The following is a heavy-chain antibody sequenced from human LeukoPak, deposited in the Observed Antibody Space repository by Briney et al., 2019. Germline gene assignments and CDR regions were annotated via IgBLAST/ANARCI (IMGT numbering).Heavy chain of an antibody. CDR1: GYSIGRDYY. Sequence: SETLSLACKVSGYSIGRDYYWAWLRQPPGKGLEWIGSIFHTGRTVYNPSYESRLTISMDTSKNEFFLRLNSVTAADTAVYFCARDGGYPTTDEGFDPWGLGTLVTVSS. D-gene: IGHD5-12*01. CDR3: ARDGGYPTTDEGFDP. J-gene: IGHJ5*02. CDR2: IFHTGRT. V-gene: IGHV4-38-2*02.